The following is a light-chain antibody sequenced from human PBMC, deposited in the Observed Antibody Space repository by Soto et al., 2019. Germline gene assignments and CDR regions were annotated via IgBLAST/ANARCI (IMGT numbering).Light chain of an antibody. CDR1: SNDVGSYNL. V-gene: IGLV2-23*01. J-gene: IGLJ1*01. Sequence: QSALAQPASVSGSPGQSIAISCAGTSNDVGSYNLVSWYQHHPGKAPKLMIYGGSKRPSGVSDRFSGSKSGNTASLTISGLQAEDEAYYYCCSFAGNSNYVFGTGTKVTVL. CDR2: GGS. CDR3: CSFAGNSNYV.